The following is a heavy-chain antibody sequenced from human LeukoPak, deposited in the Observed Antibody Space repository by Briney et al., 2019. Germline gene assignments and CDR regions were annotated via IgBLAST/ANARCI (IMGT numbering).Heavy chain of an antibody. CDR3: TRDTGGGGSHPDY. CDR1: GFTFSSYW. J-gene: IGHJ4*02. CDR2: IRQDGNER. V-gene: IGHV3-7*03. D-gene: IGHD1-26*01. Sequence: GGSLRLPCAASGFTFSSYWMTWVRQTPGKGLEWVANIRQDGNERYFWNSVQGRFTISRDNAKNSLYLQMNDLRAEDAGVYYCTRDTGGGGSHPDYWGQGILVTVSS.